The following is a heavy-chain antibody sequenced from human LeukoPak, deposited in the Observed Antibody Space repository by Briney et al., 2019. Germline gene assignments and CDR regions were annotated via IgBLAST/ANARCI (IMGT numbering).Heavy chain of an antibody. CDR3: AGSPIYEWLRLGTFDY. CDR2: ISYDGSNK. Sequence: GGSLRLSCAASGFTFSSYAMHWVRQAPGKGLEWVAVISYDGSNKYYADSVKGRFTISRDNSKNTLYLQMNSLRAEDTAVYYCAGSPIYEWLRLGTFDYRGQGTLVTVSS. CDR1: GFTFSSYA. D-gene: IGHD5-12*01. J-gene: IGHJ4*02. V-gene: IGHV3-30-3*01.